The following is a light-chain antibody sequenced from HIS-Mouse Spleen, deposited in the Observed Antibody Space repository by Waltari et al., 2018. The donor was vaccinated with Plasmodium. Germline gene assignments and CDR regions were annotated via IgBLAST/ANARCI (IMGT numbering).Light chain of an antibody. CDR1: ALPNKY. V-gene: IGLV3-10*01. Sequence: TQPPSVSVSPGQTARITCSGDALPNKYAYWYQQKPGQAPVLVIYEDSKRPSGIPERFSGSSSGTMATFTISGAQVEDEADYYCYSTDSSGNHRVFGGGTKLTVL. CDR2: EDS. J-gene: IGLJ3*02. CDR3: YSTDSSGNHRV.